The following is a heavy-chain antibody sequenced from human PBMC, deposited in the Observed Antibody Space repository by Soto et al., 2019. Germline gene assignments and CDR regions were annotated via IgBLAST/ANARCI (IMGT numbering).Heavy chain of an antibody. CDR3: ARASTYGYAFDI. J-gene: IGHJ3*02. D-gene: IGHD3-10*01. Sequence: SETLSLTCTVSGGSISSYYWSWIRQPPGKGLEWIGYIYYSGSTNYNPSLKSRVTISVDKSKNQFSLKLSSVTAADTAVYYCARASTYGYAFDIWGQGTMVTVSS. CDR2: IYYSGST. CDR1: GGSISSYY. V-gene: IGHV4-59*01.